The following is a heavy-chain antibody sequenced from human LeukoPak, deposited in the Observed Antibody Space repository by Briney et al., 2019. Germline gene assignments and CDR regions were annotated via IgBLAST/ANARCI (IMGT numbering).Heavy chain of an antibody. CDR3: ARGGNYYGSGSPDY. J-gene: IGHJ4*02. D-gene: IGHD3-10*01. Sequence: GRSLRLSCAASGFTFSSYGMHWVRQAPGKGLEWVAVISYDGSNEYYADSVKGRFPISRDNSKNTLYLQMNSLRAEDTAVYYCARGGNYYGSGSPDYWGQGTLVTVSS. V-gene: IGHV3-30*03. CDR2: ISYDGSNE. CDR1: GFTFSSYG.